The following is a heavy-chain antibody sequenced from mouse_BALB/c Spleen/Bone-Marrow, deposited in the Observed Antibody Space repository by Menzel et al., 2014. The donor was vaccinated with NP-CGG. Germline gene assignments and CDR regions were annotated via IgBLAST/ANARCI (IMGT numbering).Heavy chain of an antibody. V-gene: IGHV14-4*02. Sequence: EVMLVESGAELVRSGASVKLSCTGSGFNIKDFYMHWVKQRPEQGLEWIGWIDPENGDTEYAPKFQGKATLTADTSSNTAYLRLNSLTSEDTAVYYCNADTRAMDYWGQGTSVTVSS. J-gene: IGHJ4*01. CDR1: GFNIKDFY. CDR2: IDPENGDT. CDR3: NADTRAMDY.